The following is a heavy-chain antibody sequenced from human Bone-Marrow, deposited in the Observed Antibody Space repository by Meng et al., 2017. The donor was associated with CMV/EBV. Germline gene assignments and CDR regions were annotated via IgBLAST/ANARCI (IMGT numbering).Heavy chain of an antibody. CDR3: ARETICGGDCYSLDY. Sequence: GESLKISCAASGFTFSSYSMNCVRQAPGKGLEWISYISSSSSTIYYADSVKGRFTISRDNAKNSLYLQMNSLRAEDTAVYYCARETICGGDCYSLDYWGQGTLVTVSS. J-gene: IGHJ4*02. V-gene: IGHV3-48*04. D-gene: IGHD2-21*01. CDR1: GFTFSSYS. CDR2: ISSSSSTI.